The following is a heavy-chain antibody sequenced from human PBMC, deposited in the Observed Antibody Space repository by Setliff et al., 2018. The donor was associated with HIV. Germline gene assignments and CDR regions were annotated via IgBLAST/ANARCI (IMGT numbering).Heavy chain of an antibody. V-gene: IGHV2-5*01. CDR3: AYSGRQLRGPYFYF. Sequence: SGPTLVNPTQTLTLTCTFSGLSLSTSGVGVGWIRQSPGKALEWLAFIYWNNNKHYSTSLKSRLTVTKDTSKNRVVFTMTNMDPVDTATYYCAYSGRQLRGPYFYFWGQGTPVTVSS. CDR1: GLSLSTSGVG. D-gene: IGHD1-1*01. CDR2: IYWNNNK. J-gene: IGHJ4*02.